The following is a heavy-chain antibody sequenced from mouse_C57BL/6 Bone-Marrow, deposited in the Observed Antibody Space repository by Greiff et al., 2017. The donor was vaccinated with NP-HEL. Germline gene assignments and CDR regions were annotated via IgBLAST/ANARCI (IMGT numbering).Heavy chain of an antibody. J-gene: IGHJ3*01. CDR3: ARSMAY. CDR2: IRNKANGYTT. V-gene: IGHV7-3*01. Sequence: EVKVVESGGGLVQPGGSLSLSCAASGFTFTDYYMSWVRQPPGTALEWLGFIRNKANGYTTEYSASVKGRFTISRDNSQSILYLQMNARRAEDSATYYCARSMAYWGQGTLVTVSA. CDR1: GFTFTDYY.